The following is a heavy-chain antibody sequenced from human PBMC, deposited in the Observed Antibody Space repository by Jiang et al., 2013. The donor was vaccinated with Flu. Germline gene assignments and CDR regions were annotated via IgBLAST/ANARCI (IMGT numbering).Heavy chain of an antibody. CDR3: ARKGSSGWYFD. Sequence: SLTCTVSGDSISSTAYYWSWIRQPPGKGLEWIGYIYYSGSTNYNPSLKSRVTISVDTSKNQFSLKLSSVTAADTAVYYCARKGSSGWYFDWGQGTLVTVSS. V-gene: IGHV4-61*08. CDR1: GDSISSTAYY. CDR2: IYYSGST. D-gene: IGHD6-19*01. J-gene: IGHJ4*02.